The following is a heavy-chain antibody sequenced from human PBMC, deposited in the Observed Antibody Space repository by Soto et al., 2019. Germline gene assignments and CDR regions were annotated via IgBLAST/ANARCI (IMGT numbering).Heavy chain of an antibody. J-gene: IGHJ5*02. V-gene: IGHV3-23*01. CDR1: GFTFSSYA. D-gene: IGHD3-10*01. Sequence: GGSLRLSCAASGFTFSSYAMSWVRQAPGKGLEWVSAISGSGGSTYYADSVKGRFTISRDNSKNTLYLQMNSLRAEDTAVYYCAKDLWFGEFIGWFDPWGQGTLVTVSS. CDR2: ISGSGGST. CDR3: AKDLWFGEFIGWFDP.